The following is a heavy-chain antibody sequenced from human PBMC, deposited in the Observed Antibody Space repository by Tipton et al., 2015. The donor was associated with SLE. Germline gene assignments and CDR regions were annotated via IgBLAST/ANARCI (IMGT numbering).Heavy chain of an antibody. CDR2: IYHSGST. Sequence: LRLSCTVSGYSISSGYYWGWIRQPPGKGLEWIGSIYHSGSTYYNPSLKSRVTISVDTSKNQFSLKLGSVTAADTAVYYCARHRYSSGQLGYWGQGTLVTVSS. CDR3: ARHRYSSGQLGY. D-gene: IGHD6-19*01. CDR1: GYSISSGYY. V-gene: IGHV4-38-2*02. J-gene: IGHJ4*02.